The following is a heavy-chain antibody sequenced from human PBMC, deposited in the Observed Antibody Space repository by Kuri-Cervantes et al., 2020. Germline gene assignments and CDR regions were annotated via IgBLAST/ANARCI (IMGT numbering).Heavy chain of an antibody. D-gene: IGHD1-26*01. CDR1: GFTFSSYG. CDR2: ISYDGSNK. V-gene: IGHV3-30*03. Sequence: GESLRLSCAAPGFTFSSYGMHWVRQAPGKGLEWVAVISYDGSNKYYADSVKGRFTISRDNSKNTLYLQMNSLRAEDTAVYYCARVRWELPYYYGMDVWGQGTTVTVSS. CDR3: ARVRWELPYYYGMDV. J-gene: IGHJ6*02.